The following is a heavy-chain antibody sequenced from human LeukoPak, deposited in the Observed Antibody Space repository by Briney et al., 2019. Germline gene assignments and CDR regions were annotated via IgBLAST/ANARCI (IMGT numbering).Heavy chain of an antibody. CDR3: ARRWELRDGLPDAFDI. Sequence: EASVKVSCKASGYTFTSYGNSWVRQAPGQGLEWMGGISAYNGNTNYAQKLQGRVTMTTDTSTSTAYMELRSLRSDDTAVYYCARRWELRDGLPDAFDIWGQGTMVTVSS. CDR1: GYTFTSYG. D-gene: IGHD1-26*01. J-gene: IGHJ3*02. V-gene: IGHV1-18*01. CDR2: ISAYNGNT.